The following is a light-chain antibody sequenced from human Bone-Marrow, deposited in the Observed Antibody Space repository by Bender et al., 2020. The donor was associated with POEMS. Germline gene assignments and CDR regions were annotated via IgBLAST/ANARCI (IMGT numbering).Light chain of an antibody. CDR2: GYN. Sequence: QSVLTQPPSVSGAPRQRVTISCTGSSSNTGSGYDINWYQHLPGTAPKLLIYGYNNRPSGVPDRFSGSKSGTSASLALTGRQAEDEGDYYCQAYHNSLCGWVFGGGTKLTVL. CDR1: SSNTGSGYD. CDR3: QAYHNSLCGWV. V-gene: IGLV1-40*01. J-gene: IGLJ3*02.